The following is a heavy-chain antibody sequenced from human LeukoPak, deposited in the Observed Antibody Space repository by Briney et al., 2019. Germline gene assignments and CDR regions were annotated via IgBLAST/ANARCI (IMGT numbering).Heavy chain of an antibody. CDR3: ATDRTARLRSVNFDY. D-gene: IGHD6-6*01. J-gene: IGHJ4*02. CDR1: GYTLTELS. CDR2: FDPEDGET. Sequence: GASVKVSCKVSGYTLTELSMHWVRQAPGKGLELMGGFDPEDGETIYAQKFQGRVTMTEDTSTDTAYMELSSLRSEDTAVYYCATDRTARLRSVNFDYWGQGTLVTVSS. V-gene: IGHV1-24*01.